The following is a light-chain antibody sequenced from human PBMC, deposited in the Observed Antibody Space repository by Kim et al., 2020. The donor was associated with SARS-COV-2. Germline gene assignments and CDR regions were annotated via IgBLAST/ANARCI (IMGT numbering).Light chain of an antibody. CDR3: QQYARSLWS. CDR1: QSVSGSN. CDR2: AAS. J-gene: IGKJ1*01. Sequence: EIVLTQSPGTLSLSPGERATLSCRASQSVSGSNLAWYQQKRGQAPRLLMYAASSRATGIPDRFSGSGSGTDFTLTIGRLEPEDFAVYYCQQYARSLWSVGQGTKVDIK. V-gene: IGKV3-20*01.